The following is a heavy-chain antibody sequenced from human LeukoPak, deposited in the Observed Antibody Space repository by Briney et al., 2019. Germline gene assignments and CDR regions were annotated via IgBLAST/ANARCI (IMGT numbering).Heavy chain of an antibody. Sequence: GGSLRLSCAASGFTVSTNYVSWVRQAPGKRLEWVSVIYRSGSTYYADSVKGRFTISRDNSKNTLYLQMNRLRAEDTAVCYCARDSGHDAFDIWGQGTMVTVSS. V-gene: IGHV3-53*01. CDR2: IYRSGST. J-gene: IGHJ3*02. CDR1: GFTVSTNY. CDR3: ARDSGHDAFDI.